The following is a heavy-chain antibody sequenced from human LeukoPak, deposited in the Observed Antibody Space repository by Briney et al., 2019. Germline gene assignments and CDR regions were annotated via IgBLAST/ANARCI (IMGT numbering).Heavy chain of an antibody. J-gene: IGHJ4*02. CDR1: GGSISSYY. Sequence: SSETLSLTCTVSGGSISSYYWSWIRQPPGKGLEWIGYIYHSGSTYYNPSLKSRVTISVDRSKNQFSLKLSSVTAADAAVYYCAREYYGSGIDYWGQGTLVTVSS. D-gene: IGHD3-10*01. CDR2: IYHSGST. CDR3: AREYYGSGIDY. V-gene: IGHV4-59*12.